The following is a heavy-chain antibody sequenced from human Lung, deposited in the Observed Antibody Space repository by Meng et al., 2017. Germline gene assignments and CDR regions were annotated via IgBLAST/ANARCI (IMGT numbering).Heavy chain of an antibody. CDR2: ISYDGSNQ. J-gene: IGHJ4*02. V-gene: IGHV3-30*01. Sequence: QVQLGESGGGVVQPGSSLRLSCAASGFTFSRNAMHWVRQAPGKGLEWVAAISYDGSNQHYADSVKGRFTISRDNSENTLYLQMNSLRAEDTAVYYCARNNYGDYYFDYWGQGTLVTVSS. CDR3: ARNNYGDYYFDY. CDR1: GFTFSRNA. D-gene: IGHD4-17*01.